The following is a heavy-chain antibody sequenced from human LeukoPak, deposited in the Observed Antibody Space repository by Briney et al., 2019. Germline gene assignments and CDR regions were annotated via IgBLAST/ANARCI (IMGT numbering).Heavy chain of an antibody. CDR1: GFTSSTYT. CDR3: ASSGYDLDWYFDL. D-gene: IGHD5-12*01. J-gene: IGHJ2*01. CDR2: MSSSGDSI. V-gene: IGHV3-21*01. Sequence: GGSLRLSCAASGFTSSTYTINWVRQAPGKGLQWVSSMSSSGDSIHLADSVKGRFSISRDSANNSLYLQMNSLGAEDTAVYYCASSGYDLDWYFDLWGRGTLVTVSS.